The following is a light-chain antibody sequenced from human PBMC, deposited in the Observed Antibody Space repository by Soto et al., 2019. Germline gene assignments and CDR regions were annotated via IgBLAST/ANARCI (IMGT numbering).Light chain of an antibody. CDR1: SSDVGRYNY. CDR2: EVS. Sequence: QSALTQPAAVSGPPGQSITISCTGTSSDVGRYNYVSWYQQHSGKAPKLLIYEVSNRPSGISNRFSASKSGNTASLTISGLQAEDEADYYCTSYTSNTTWVFGGGTKLTVL. V-gene: IGLV2-14*01. J-gene: IGLJ3*02. CDR3: TSYTSNTTWV.